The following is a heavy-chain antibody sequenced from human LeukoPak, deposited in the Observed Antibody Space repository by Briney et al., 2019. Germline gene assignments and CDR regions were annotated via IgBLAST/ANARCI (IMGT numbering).Heavy chain of an antibody. CDR1: GFTFSNYG. CDR2: ISGSGGST. Sequence: PGGSLRLSCAASGFTFSNYGMSWVRQAPGKGLEWVSAISGSGGSTYYADSVKGRFTISRDNSKNTLYLQMNSLRAEDTAIYYCAKNGDRGAYCSGGTCYPYYYYYMDVWGKGTTVTISS. CDR3: AKNGDRGAYCSGGTCYPYYYYYMDV. J-gene: IGHJ6*03. V-gene: IGHV3-23*01. D-gene: IGHD2-15*01.